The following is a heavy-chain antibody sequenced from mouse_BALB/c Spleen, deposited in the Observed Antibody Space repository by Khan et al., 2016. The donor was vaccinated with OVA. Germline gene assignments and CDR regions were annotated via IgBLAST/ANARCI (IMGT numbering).Heavy chain of an antibody. D-gene: IGHD2-10*01. J-gene: IGHJ4*01. V-gene: IGHV2-6-1*01. CDR2: IWSDGST. CDR1: GFSLTNYG. Sequence: QVQLQQSGPGLVAPPQSLSITCTISGFSLTNYGVHWVRQPPGKGLEWLVVIWSDGSTTYNSPLKSRLTISKDNSKSQVFLKMNSLQTDDTAMYFCARQPYYHYNIMDYWGQGTSVTVSS. CDR3: ARQPYYHYNIMDY.